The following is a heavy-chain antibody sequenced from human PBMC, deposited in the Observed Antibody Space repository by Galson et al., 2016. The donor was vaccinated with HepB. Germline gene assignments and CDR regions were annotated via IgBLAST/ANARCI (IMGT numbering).Heavy chain of an antibody. CDR2: INQDGSEK. J-gene: IGHJ5*02. D-gene: IGHD3-22*01. V-gene: IGHV3-7*01. Sequence: SLRLSCAASGVTFSNDYMSWVRQAPGKGLEWVANINQDGSEKNYVASVKGRFTISRDNSKNTLYLQMNSLRADDTAAYYCAREGGSGYFDNSGSYVNWFEPWGQGTLVTASS. CDR1: GVTFSNDY. CDR3: AREGGSGYFDNSGSYVNWFEP.